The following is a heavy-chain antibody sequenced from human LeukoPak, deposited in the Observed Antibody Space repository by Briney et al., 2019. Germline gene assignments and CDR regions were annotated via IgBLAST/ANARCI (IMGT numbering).Heavy chain of an antibody. CDR3: ARDIAAAGDFNY. CDR1: GGSISSYY. J-gene: IGHJ4*02. D-gene: IGHD6-13*01. CDR2: IYYSGST. Sequence: SETLSLTCTVSGGSISSYYWSWIRQPPGKGLEWIGYIYYSGSTNYNPSLKSRVTISVDTSKNQFSLKLSSVTAEDTAVYYCARDIAAAGDFNYWGQGTLVTVSS. V-gene: IGHV4-59*01.